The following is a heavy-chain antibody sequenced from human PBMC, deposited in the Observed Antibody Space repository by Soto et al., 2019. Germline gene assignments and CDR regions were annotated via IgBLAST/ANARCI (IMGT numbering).Heavy chain of an antibody. CDR3: TTDLDYYYGMDV. Sequence: EVQLVESGGGLVKPGGSLRLSYAASGFTFSNAWMSWVRQAPGKGLEWVGRIKSKTDGGTTDYAAPVKGRFTISRDDSKNTLYLQMNSLKTEDTAVYYCTTDLDYYYGMDVWGQGTTVTVSS. CDR2: IKSKTDGGTT. J-gene: IGHJ6*02. CDR1: GFTFSNAW. V-gene: IGHV3-15*01.